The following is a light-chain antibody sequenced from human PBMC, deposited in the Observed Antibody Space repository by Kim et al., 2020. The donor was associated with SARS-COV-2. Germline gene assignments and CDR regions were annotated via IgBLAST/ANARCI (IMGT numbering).Light chain of an antibody. CDR1: SSNIGSNY. Sequence: GQRVTISCSGSSSNIGSNYVYWYQQLPGTAPKLLIYRNNQRPSGVPYRFSGSKSGTSASLAISGLRSEDEADYYCAAWDDSLSGWVFGGGTQLTVL. V-gene: IGLV1-47*01. CDR2: RNN. CDR3: AAWDDSLSGWV. J-gene: IGLJ3*02.